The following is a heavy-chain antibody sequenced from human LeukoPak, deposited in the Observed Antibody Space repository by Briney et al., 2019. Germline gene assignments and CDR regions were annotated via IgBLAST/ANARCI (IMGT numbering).Heavy chain of an antibody. D-gene: IGHD4-17*01. J-gene: IGHJ4*02. CDR3: AIHSDYADY. Sequence: GGSLRLSCAASGFTLSSYEMHWVRQAPGKGLEWVSYISSSDSTIYYADSVKGRFTISRDNAKNSLYLQMNSLRAEDTAVYYCAIHSDYADYWGQGTLVTVSS. V-gene: IGHV3-48*03. CDR1: GFTLSSYE. CDR2: ISSSDSTI.